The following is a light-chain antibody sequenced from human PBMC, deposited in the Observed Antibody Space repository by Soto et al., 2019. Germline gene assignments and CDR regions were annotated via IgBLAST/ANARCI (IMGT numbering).Light chain of an antibody. Sequence: DIVMTQSPDSLAVSLGERATINCKSSQRVLYRSNSKNYLAWYQQTPGHPPKLLIHWASTRETGVPDRFSGSGSGTGFRLNVYSLQAEELAVYFCKEYDSPPAFSSGTKVDI. CDR1: QRVLYRSNSKNY. CDR2: WAS. CDR3: KEYDSPPA. J-gene: IGKJ1*01. V-gene: IGKV4-1*01.